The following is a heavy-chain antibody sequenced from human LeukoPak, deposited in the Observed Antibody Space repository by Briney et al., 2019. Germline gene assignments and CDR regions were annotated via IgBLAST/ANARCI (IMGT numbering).Heavy chain of an antibody. J-gene: IGHJ4*02. D-gene: IGHD2-2*02. CDR3: AREGHVIPFDY. V-gene: IGHV1-69*13. CDR2: IIPVFGTA. CDR1: GGTFSSYA. Sequence: ASVKVSCKASGGTFSSYAISWVRQAPGQGLEWMGGIIPVFGTANYAQKFQGRVTITADESTSTAYMELSSLRSEDTAVYYCAREGHVIPFDYWGQGILVTVSS.